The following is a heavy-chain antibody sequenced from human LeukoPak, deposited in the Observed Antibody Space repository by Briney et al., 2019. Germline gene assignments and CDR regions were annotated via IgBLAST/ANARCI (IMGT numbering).Heavy chain of an antibody. D-gene: IGHD4-17*01. CDR3: ARGDYGDYVNAFDI. Sequence: GGSLRLSCAASGFTFSSYSVNWVRQAPGKGLEWVSSISSSSSYIYYADSVKGRFTISRDNAKNSLYLQMNSLRAEDTAVYYYARGDYGDYVNAFDIWGQGTMVTVSS. V-gene: IGHV3-21*06. CDR2: ISSSSSYI. CDR1: GFTFSSYS. J-gene: IGHJ3*02.